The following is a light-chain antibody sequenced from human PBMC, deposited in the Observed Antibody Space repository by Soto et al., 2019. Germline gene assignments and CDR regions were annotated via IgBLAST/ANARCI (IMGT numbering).Light chain of an antibody. V-gene: IGKV3-20*01. CDR2: GAS. Sequence: VLTQSPGTLSLSPGERATLSCRASQSVIRYLVWYQQKPGQAPRLLIYGASSRASGIPDRFSGSGSGTDFTLTINRLGPEDSAVYYCQQFDTSPYTFGQGTKLEIK. CDR1: QSVIRY. CDR3: QQFDTSPYT. J-gene: IGKJ2*01.